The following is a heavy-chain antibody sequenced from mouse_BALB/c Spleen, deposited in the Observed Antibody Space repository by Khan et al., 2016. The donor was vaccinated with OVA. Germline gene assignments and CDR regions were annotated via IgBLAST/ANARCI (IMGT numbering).Heavy chain of an antibody. CDR3: ARGNYYGYAMDY. D-gene: IGHD1-1*01. Sequence: EVQLQESGPGLVKPSQSRSLTCTVTGYSITSNYAWNWIRQFPGNKLEWMGYISYSGSTSYNPSLKSRISITRDTSKNQFFLQLSSVTTEDTATYYCARGNYYGYAMDYWGQGTSVTVSS. CDR1: GYSITSNYA. V-gene: IGHV3-2*02. CDR2: ISYSGST. J-gene: IGHJ4*01.